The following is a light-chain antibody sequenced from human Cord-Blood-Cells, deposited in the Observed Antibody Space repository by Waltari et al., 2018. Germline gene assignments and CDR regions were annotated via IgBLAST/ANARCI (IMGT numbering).Light chain of an antibody. CDR3: SSDTSSLYV. V-gene: IGLV2-14*03. CDR1: SSDVGGYNY. CDR2: DVS. J-gene: IGLJ1*01. Sequence: QSALTQPASVSGSPGQSITISCTGTSSDVGGYNYVSWYQQHPGKAPKLMIYDVSNRPSGVSNRFAGSKSGNTASLTISGLQAEDEADYYCSSDTSSLYVFGTGTKVTVL.